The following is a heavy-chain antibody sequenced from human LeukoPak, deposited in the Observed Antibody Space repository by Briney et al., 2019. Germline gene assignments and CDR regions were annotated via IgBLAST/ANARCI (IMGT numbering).Heavy chain of an antibody. V-gene: IGHV1-2*02. CDR1: GYTFTSHG. Sequence: GASVKVSCKASGYTFTSHGISWVRQAPGQGLEWMGWINPNSGGTNYAQKFQGRVTMTRDTSISTAYMELSRLRSDDTAVYYCARDGENYGDYRLDYYYYYYMDVWGKGTTVTVSS. J-gene: IGHJ6*03. CDR2: INPNSGGT. D-gene: IGHD4-17*01. CDR3: ARDGENYGDYRLDYYYYYYMDV.